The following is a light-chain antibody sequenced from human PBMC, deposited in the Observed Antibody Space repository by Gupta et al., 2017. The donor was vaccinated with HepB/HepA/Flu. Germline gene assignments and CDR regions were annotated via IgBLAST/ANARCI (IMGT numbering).Light chain of an antibody. J-gene: IGLJ2*01. V-gene: IGLV2-8*01. CDR3: SSYAGSNNLI. CDR2: EVN. CDR1: SSDVGGYDY. Sequence: QSALTQPPSASGSPGQSVTISCTGTSSDVGGYDYVSWYQQHPDKAPKLMIHEVNKRPSGVPDRFSGSKSGNTASLTVSGLEAEEEADYYCSSYAGSNNLIFGGGTRLTVL.